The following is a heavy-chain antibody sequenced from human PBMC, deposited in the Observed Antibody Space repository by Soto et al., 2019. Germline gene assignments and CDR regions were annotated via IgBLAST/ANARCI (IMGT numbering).Heavy chain of an antibody. V-gene: IGHV3-33*01. CDR2: IWYDGSNK. Sequence: ESGGGVVQPGRSLRLSCAASGFTFSSYGMHWVRQAPGKGLEWVAVIWYDGSNKYYADSVKGRFTISRDNSKNTLYLQMNSLRAEDTAVYYCARGYDISRVDALVDPWGQGTLVTVSS. CDR3: ARGYDISRVDALVDP. J-gene: IGHJ5*02. D-gene: IGHD3-9*01. CDR1: GFTFSSYG.